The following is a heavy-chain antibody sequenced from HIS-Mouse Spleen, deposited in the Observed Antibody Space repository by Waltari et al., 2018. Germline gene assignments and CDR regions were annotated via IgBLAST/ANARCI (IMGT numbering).Heavy chain of an antibody. V-gene: IGHV3-43*01. Sequence: EVQLVESGGVVVQRGGSLRRCCAASGFPFYVYTMHWVRQAPGKGLEWVSLISWDGGSTYYADSVKGRFTISRDNSKNSMYLQMNSLRTEDTALYYCAKDGEAGDFQHWGQGTLVTVSS. CDR2: ISWDGGST. CDR1: GFPFYVYT. CDR3: AKDGEAGDFQH. J-gene: IGHJ1*01. D-gene: IGHD6-13*01.